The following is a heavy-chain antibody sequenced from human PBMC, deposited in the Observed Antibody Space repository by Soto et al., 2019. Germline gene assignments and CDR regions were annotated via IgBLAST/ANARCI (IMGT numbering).Heavy chain of an antibody. CDR2: IYYRGST. CDR1: GVSISSYY. D-gene: IGHD6-19*01. Sequence: SETLSLTCRVSGVSISSYYWSWIRQPPGKGLEWIGYIYYRGSTDYNPSLKSRATIFADTSKKQFSLKLSSVTAADTAVYYCARHRGWYYFDYWGQGTLVTVSS. V-gene: IGHV4-59*01. CDR3: ARHRGWYYFDY. J-gene: IGHJ4*02.